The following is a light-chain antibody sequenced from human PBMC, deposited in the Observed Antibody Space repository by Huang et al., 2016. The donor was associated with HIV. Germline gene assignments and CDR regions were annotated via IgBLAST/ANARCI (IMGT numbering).Light chain of an antibody. Sequence: EIVMTQSPATLAVSPGERATLSCRASQSVATNLAWYQQKPGQAPRLLIYGASTRATVIPDRFIGSGSGTEFTLTITSLQSEDFAVYYCQQYNNWPRTFGQGTKVEIK. CDR1: QSVATN. CDR2: GAS. V-gene: IGKV3-15*01. J-gene: IGKJ1*01. CDR3: QQYNNWPRT.